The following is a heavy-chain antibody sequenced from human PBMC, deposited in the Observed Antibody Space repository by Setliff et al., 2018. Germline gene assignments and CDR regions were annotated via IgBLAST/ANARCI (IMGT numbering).Heavy chain of an antibody. CDR1: GGSIINYY. CDR3: AREPTNTNYYYLDV. Sequence: PSETLSLTCTVSGGSIINYYWSWIRQPPGKGLEWIGNIYSSGSTNYNPSLKSRVTISVDTSKNQFSLNLTSVTAADTAVYYCAREPTNTNYYYLDVWGRGTTVTV. J-gene: IGHJ6*03. V-gene: IGHV4-4*08. D-gene: IGHD2-8*01. CDR2: IYSSGST.